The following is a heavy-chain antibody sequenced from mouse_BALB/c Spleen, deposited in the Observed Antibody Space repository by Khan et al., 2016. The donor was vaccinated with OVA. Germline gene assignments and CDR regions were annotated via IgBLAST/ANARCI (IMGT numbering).Heavy chain of an antibody. J-gene: IGHJ3*01. V-gene: IGHV2-2*02. CDR3: ARRGYDYGRGALFAY. D-gene: IGHD2-4*01. CDR2: IWSAGST. Sequence: QVQLKQSGPGLVQPSQSLSITCTVSGFSLTNYSVHWVRQFPGKGLEWLGVIWSAGSTDYNAAFISRLTIRKDNSRSQVFFKMNSLQPNDTAIYYCARRGYDYGRGALFAYWGQGTLVTVSA. CDR1: GFSLTNYS.